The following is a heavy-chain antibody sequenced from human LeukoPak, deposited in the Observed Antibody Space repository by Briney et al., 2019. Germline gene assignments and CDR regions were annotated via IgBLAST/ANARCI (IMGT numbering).Heavy chain of an antibody. V-gene: IGHV4-38-2*01. D-gene: IGHD2-15*01. CDR3: ARRVCSGGSCPFDY. CDR1: GYSISSGYY. CDR2: IYHSGST. J-gene: IGHJ4*02. Sequence: SETLSLTCAVSGYSISSGYYWGWIRQPPGKGLEWIGSIYHSGSTYYNPSLKSRVTISVDTSKNQFSLKLSSVTAADTAVYYCARRVCSGGSCPFDYWGQGTLVTVSS.